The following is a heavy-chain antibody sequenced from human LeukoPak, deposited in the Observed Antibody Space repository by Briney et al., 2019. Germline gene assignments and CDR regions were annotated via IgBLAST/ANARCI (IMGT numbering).Heavy chain of an antibody. CDR2: ISWNSGSI. V-gene: IGHV3-9*01. CDR3: AKNYGFDY. J-gene: IGHJ4*02. CDR1: GFTFDDYA. D-gene: IGHD3-10*01. Sequence: SLRLSCAASGFTFDDYAMHWVRQAPGKGLEWVSGISWNSGSIGYADSVKGRFTISRDNSKNTLYLQMNSLRVEDTAVYFCAKNYGFDYWGQGTLVTVSS.